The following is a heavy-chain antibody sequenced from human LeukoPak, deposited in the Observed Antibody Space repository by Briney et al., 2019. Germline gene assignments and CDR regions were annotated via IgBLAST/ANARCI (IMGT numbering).Heavy chain of an antibody. Sequence: GGSLRLSWAASGFTFDDYAMYWVRQAPGQGLEWISIIYASGGAYHAESVKGRFSAFRDTSKNTIFLQMNNLRAGDTAMYYCVRRHDYWGQGTLVTVSS. J-gene: IGHJ4*02. CDR1: GFTFDDYA. CDR2: IYASGGA. V-gene: IGHV3-23*01. CDR3: VRRHDY.